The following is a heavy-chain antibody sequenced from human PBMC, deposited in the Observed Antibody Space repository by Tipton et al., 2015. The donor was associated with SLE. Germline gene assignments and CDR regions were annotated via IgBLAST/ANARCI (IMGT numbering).Heavy chain of an antibody. J-gene: IGHJ4*02. Sequence: TLSLTCTVSGGSISSGSYYWRWIRQPAGKGLEWIGHIYTSGSTNYNPSPKSRVTISVDTSKNQFSLKLNSVTAADTAVYYCSYGDYVDYFDYWGQGTLVTVSS. V-gene: IGHV4-61*09. CDR2: IYTSGST. CDR1: GGSISSGSYY. CDR3: SYGDYVDYFDY. D-gene: IGHD4-17*01.